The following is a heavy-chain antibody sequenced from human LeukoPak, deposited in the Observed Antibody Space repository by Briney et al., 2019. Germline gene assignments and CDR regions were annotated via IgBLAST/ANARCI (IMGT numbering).Heavy chain of an antibody. V-gene: IGHV3-23*01. CDR1: GITFSSYG. CDR3: AKNGDRGAYCTGGTCYPYFYYYMDV. CDR2: ISSTGGTT. Sequence: GRSLRLSCAASGITFSSYGTSWVRQAPGKGLEWVSSISSTGGTTYYADSVEGRFTISRDNSKNTLYLQMNSMRDEDTAIYYCAKNGDRGAYCTGGTCYPYFYYYMDVWGKGTTVTI. D-gene: IGHD2-15*01. J-gene: IGHJ6*03.